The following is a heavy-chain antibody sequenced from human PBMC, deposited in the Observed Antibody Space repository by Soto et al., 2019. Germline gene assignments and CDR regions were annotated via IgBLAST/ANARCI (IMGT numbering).Heavy chain of an antibody. CDR2: IWYDGSNE. J-gene: IGHJ3*02. V-gene: IGHV3-33*01. D-gene: IGHD3-10*01. Sequence: QVQLVESGGGVVQPGRSLRLSCAASGFSFSSYGMNWVRQAPGKGLEWVAVIWYDGSNEYYADSVKGRFTISRDNSKNTLFLKINSLRADDTAVYYCVRDRVTMIRGTPDAFDIWGQGTTVTVSS. CDR3: VRDRVTMIRGTPDAFDI. CDR1: GFSFSSYG.